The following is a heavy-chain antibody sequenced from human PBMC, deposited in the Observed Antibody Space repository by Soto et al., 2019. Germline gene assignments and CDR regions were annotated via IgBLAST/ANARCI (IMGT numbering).Heavy chain of an antibody. CDR1: GGSVSSGSYY. J-gene: IGHJ5*02. V-gene: IGHV4-61*01. CDR3: ARVVVPAAIWFDP. CDR2: IYYSGST. D-gene: IGHD2-2*01. Sequence: PSETLSLTCTVSGGSVSSGSYYWSWIRQPPGKGLEWIGYIYYSGSTNYNPSLKSRVTISVDTSKNQFSLKLSSVTAADTAVYYCARVVVPAAIWFDPWGQGTLVTVSS.